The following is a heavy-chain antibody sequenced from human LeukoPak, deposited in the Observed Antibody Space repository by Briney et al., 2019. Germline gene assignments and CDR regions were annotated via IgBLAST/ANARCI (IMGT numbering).Heavy chain of an antibody. J-gene: IGHJ6*03. D-gene: IGHD2-2*01. Sequence: GASVKVSCKASGYTFTGYDINWVRQATGQGLEWMGWMNPNSGNTGYAQKFQGRVTITRNTSISTAYMELSSLRSEDTAVYYCARSGDVVPAADSSSTDVWGKGTTVTVSS. V-gene: IGHV1-8*03. CDR1: GYTFTGYD. CDR2: MNPNSGNT. CDR3: ARSGDVVPAADSSSTDV.